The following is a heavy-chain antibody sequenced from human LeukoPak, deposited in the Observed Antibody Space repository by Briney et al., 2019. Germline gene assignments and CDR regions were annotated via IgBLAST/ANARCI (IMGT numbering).Heavy chain of an antibody. J-gene: IGHJ4*02. CDR2: IYSSGNT. Sequence: SETLSLTCTVSGGSISSYYWSWVRQPAGKGLEWIGRIYSSGNTNYNPSLKSRVTMSVDTSRNQFYLKLSSVTAADTAVYYCARESVGYCSGGSCPYYFDYWGQGTLVTVSS. D-gene: IGHD2-15*01. V-gene: IGHV4-4*07. CDR3: ARESVGYCSGGSCPYYFDY. CDR1: GGSISSYY.